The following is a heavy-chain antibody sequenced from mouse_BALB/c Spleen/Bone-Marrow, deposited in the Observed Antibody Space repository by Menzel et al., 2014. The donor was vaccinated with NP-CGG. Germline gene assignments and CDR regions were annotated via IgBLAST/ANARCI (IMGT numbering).Heavy chain of an antibody. CDR2: IRNKANGYTT. J-gene: IGHJ2*01. CDR3: ARDYLCYFDN. V-gene: IGHV7-3*02. D-gene: IGHD2-1*01. CDR1: GFTFTDHY. Sequence: EVKLVESGGGLVQPGGFLRLSCATSGFTFTDHYMSWVRQPPGKALEWLGFIRNKANGYTTEYSASVKGRFTISRDNSKSIVYLQRNTLRAEDSATYYCARDYLCYFDNWGQGTTLTVSS.